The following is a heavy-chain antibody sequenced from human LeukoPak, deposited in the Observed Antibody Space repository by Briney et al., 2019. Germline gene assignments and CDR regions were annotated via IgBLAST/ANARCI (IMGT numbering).Heavy chain of an antibody. CDR1: GYDFVKYD. V-gene: IGHV1-18*01. Sequence: ASVKVSCKASGYDFVKYDITWVRQAPGQGLQWMGWISGYSGDTNNAQSLQGRVTMTTDTSTTTAYLELRNLRSDDTAVYYCARDNRVHGTEFMDFWGQGTLVTVSS. D-gene: IGHD1-14*01. CDR2: ISGYSGDT. CDR3: ARDNRVHGTEFMDF. J-gene: IGHJ4*02.